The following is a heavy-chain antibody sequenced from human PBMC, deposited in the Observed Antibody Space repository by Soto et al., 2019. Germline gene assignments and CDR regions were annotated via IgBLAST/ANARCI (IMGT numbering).Heavy chain of an antibody. Sequence: EVQLVESGRGLVQPGGSLRLSCAASGFSFSNYEMNWVRQAPGKGLEWVAYISSGGSTVHYADSVRGRFTVSRDNARNSLYLQMNTLRVEDTALYYCARDRAAGGYWGQGTLVTVSS. CDR2: ISSGGSTV. V-gene: IGHV3-48*03. CDR1: GFSFSNYE. D-gene: IGHD6-13*01. J-gene: IGHJ4*02. CDR3: ARDRAAGGY.